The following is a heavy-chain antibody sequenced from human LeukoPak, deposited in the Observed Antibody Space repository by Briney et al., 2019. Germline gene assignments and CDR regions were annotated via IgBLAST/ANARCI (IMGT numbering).Heavy chain of an antibody. CDR2: INSDGSTT. D-gene: IGHD3-9*01. CDR3: ARGYYDILTGYYP. Sequence: GGSLRLSCAASGFTFSSYWMHWVRQAPGKGLVWVSHINSDGSTTNYADSVKGRFTISRDNAKNSLYLQMNSLRAEDTAVYYCARGYYDILTGYYPWGQGTLVTVSS. V-gene: IGHV3-74*01. J-gene: IGHJ5*02. CDR1: GFTFSSYW.